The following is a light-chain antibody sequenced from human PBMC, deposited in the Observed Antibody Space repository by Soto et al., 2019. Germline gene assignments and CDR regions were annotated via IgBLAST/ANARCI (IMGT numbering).Light chain of an antibody. CDR1: QSIANNY. J-gene: IGKJ1*01. CDR2: GAS. CDR3: QQYGSSTWT. Sequence: EVALTQSPGTLSLSPGARATLSCRASQSIANNYLTWYQQKPGQAPRLLIYGASSRATGIPDRFSGSGSGTDFTLTISRLEPEDFAVYYCQQYGSSTWTFGQGTKVDIK. V-gene: IGKV3-20*01.